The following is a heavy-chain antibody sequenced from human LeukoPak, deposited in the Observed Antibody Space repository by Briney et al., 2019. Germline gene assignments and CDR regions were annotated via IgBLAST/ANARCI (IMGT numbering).Heavy chain of an antibody. CDR3: ARAPGPGGAFGI. CDR1: GYSISSGFH. D-gene: IGHD3-10*01. J-gene: IGHJ3*02. V-gene: IGHV4-38-2*02. CDR2: IYHSGTT. Sequence: PSETLSLTCTVSGYSISSGFHWGWFRQPPGKGLEGIGSIYHSGTTYYNPPLKSRVTISVDTSKNQISLKLSSVTAADTAIYYCARAPGPGGAFGICGQGTMVTVSS.